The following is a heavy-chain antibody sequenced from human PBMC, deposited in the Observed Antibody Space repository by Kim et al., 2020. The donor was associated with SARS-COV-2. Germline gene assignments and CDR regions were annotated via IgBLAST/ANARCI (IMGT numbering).Heavy chain of an antibody. CDR3: ARAGNWVFDY. CDR2: IYYSGST. V-gene: IGHV4-59*13. J-gene: IGHJ4*02. D-gene: IGHD7-27*01. Sequence: SETLSLTCTVSGGSISSYYWSWIRQPPGKGLEWIGYIYYSGSTNYNPSLKSRVTISVDTSKNQFSLKLSSVTAADTAVYYCARAGNWVFDYWGQGTLVTVSS. CDR1: GGSISSYY.